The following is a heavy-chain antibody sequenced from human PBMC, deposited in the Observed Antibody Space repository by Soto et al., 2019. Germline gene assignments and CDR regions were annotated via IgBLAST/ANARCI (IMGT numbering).Heavy chain of an antibody. J-gene: IGHJ4*02. CDR1: GGSVSSGSYY. Sequence: SESLSLPCPVSGGSVSSGSYYWSWIRQPPGKGLEWIGYIYYSGSTNYNPSLKSRVTISVDTSKNQFSLKLSSVTAADTAVYYCARGSSGYYRDYWGQGTLVTVSS. CDR3: ARGSSGYYRDY. CDR2: IYYSGST. V-gene: IGHV4-61*01. D-gene: IGHD3-22*01.